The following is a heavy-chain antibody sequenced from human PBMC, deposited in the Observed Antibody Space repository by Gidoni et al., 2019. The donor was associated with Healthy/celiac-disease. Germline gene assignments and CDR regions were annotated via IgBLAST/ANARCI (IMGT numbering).Heavy chain of an antibody. CDR3: ARHGPLGYCSSTSCREAVDY. V-gene: IGHV4-39*01. Sequence: QLQLQESGPGLVKPSETLSLTCTVSGGSISSSSYYWGWIRQPPGKGLELIGIIYYSGSTYYNPSLKIRVTISVDTSKNQCSLKLSSVTAAETAVYYCARHGPLGYCSSTSCREAVDYWGQGTLVTVSS. D-gene: IGHD2-2*01. CDR1: GGSISSSSYY. J-gene: IGHJ4*02. CDR2: IYYSGST.